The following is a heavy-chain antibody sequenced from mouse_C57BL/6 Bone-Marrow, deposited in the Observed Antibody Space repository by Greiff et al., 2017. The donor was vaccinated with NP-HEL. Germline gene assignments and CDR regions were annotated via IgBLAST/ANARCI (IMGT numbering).Heavy chain of an antibody. J-gene: IGHJ4*01. CDR1: GFNIKDYY. CDR2: IDPEDGET. D-gene: IGHD1-1*01. Sequence: EVQLQESGAELVKPGASVKLSCTASGFNIKDYYMHWVKQRTEQGLEWIGRIDPEDGETKYAPKFQGKATITADTSSKTAYLQLSSLTSEDTAVYYCARGAGTTVVADAMYYWGQGTSVTVSS. V-gene: IGHV14-2*01. CDR3: ARGAGTTVVADAMYY.